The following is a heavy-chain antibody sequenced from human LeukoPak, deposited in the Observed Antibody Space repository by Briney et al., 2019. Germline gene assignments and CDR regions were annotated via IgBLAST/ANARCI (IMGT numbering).Heavy chain of an antibody. CDR3: ARVDSYYYMDV. J-gene: IGHJ6*03. CDR1: GGSISSNNYY. D-gene: IGHD3-22*01. Sequence: PSETLSLTCKVSGGSISSNNYYWGWIRQPPGKGLEWIGSIYYSGSTYYNPSLKSRVTISVDTSKNQFSLKLSSVTAADTAVYYCARVDSYYYMDVWGKGTTVTVSS. CDR2: IYYSGST. V-gene: IGHV4-39*07.